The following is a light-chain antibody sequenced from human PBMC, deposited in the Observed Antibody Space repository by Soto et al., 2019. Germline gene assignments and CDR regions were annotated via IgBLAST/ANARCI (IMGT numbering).Light chain of an antibody. J-gene: IGKJ2*01. Sequence: DFQLTQSPSFVSASVGDRVTITCRASQGISSYLAWYQQKPGKAPNLLIYAASTLQSGVPSRFSGSGSGTEFSLTISSLQPADVATYFCQQLNSYPPGTFGQGTKLEIK. V-gene: IGKV1-9*01. CDR1: QGISSY. CDR3: QQLNSYPPGT. CDR2: AAS.